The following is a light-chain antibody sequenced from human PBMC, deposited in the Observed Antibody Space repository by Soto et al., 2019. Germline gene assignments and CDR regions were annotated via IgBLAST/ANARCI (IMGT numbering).Light chain of an antibody. V-gene: IGKV1-9*01. CDR2: LAS. CDR1: QGISNS. J-gene: IGKJ1*01. CDR3: QQLIRFPTK. Sequence: IQLTQSPSSLSTSVGDRVTITCRASQGISNSLAWYQQKPGKASKLLMYLASTLQSGVPARFSGSGSGTNFTLTISSLQPEDFATYYCQQLIRFPTKFGQGTKVDIK.